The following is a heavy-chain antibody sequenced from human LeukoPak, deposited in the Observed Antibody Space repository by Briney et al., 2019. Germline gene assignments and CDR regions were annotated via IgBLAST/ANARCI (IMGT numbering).Heavy chain of an antibody. CDR3: AKSRYYDKDAFDI. J-gene: IGHJ3*02. D-gene: IGHD3-22*01. Sequence: GGSLRLSCAASRFIFSSYGMHWVRQAPGKGLEWVAFIRYDGSNKYYAESVKGRFTISRDNSNNTLYLQMNSLRVEDTAVYYCAKSRYYDKDAFDIWGQGTMVTVSS. V-gene: IGHV3-30*02. CDR1: RFIFSSYG. CDR2: IRYDGSNK.